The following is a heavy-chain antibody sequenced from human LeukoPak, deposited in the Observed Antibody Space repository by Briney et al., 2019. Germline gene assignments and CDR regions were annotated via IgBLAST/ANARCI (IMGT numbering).Heavy chain of an antibody. Sequence: SETLSLTCTVSGGSISSSSYYWGWIRQPPGKGLEWIGSIYYSGSTFYNPSLKSRVTISVDTSKNQFSLKLSSVTAADTAVYYCARGSSGWYANRYYFDYWGQGTLVTVSS. CDR2: IYYSGST. J-gene: IGHJ4*02. CDR3: ARGSSGWYANRYYFDY. D-gene: IGHD6-19*01. CDR1: GGSISSSSYY. V-gene: IGHV4-39*07.